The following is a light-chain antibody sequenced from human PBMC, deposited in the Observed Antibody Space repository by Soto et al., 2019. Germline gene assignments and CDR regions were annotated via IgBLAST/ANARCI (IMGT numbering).Light chain of an antibody. J-gene: IGKJ1*01. V-gene: IGKV3-15*01. CDR3: QQYNNWST. CDR1: QSVSSN. CDR2: GAS. Sequence: EIVMTQSPATLSVSPGERATLSCRASQSVSSNLAWYQQKPGQAPRLLIYGASTRATGIPARFSGSGSGTGFTLTISSLHSEDFAVYYCQQYNNWSTFGQGTKVEIK.